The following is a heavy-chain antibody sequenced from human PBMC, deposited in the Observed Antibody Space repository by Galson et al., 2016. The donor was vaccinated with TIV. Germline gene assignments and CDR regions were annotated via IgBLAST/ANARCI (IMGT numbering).Heavy chain of an antibody. V-gene: IGHV4-31*03. J-gene: IGHJ3*02. CDR1: GGSINSGGYY. CDR3: ARDKNDYGVDAFDI. CDR2: IYYSGTT. D-gene: IGHD4-17*01. Sequence: TLSLTCSVSGGSINSGGYYWSWLRQHPGKGLEWIGYIYYSGTTQYNPSLKSRVGISVDTSKTQFSLNLSSVTAADTAVYYCARDKNDYGVDAFDIWGQGTMVIVSS.